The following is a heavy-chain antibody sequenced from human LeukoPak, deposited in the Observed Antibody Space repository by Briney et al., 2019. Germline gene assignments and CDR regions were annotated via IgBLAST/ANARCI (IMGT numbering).Heavy chain of an antibody. V-gene: IGHV1-2*02. CDR3: ARGLIAAAGTFYYYYYYMDV. D-gene: IGHD6-13*01. Sequence: ASVKVSCKASGFTFTAYYMHWVRQAPGQGLEWMGWINPNSGGTNYAQKFQGRVTMTRDTSISTAYMELSRLRSDDTAVYYCARGLIAAAGTFYYYYYYMDVWGKGTTVTVSS. J-gene: IGHJ6*03. CDR1: GFTFTAYY. CDR2: INPNSGGT.